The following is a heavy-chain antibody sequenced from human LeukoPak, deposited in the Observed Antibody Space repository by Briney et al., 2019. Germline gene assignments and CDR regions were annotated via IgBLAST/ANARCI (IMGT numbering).Heavy chain of an antibody. CDR3: ARSSYSNGEANDY. CDR1: GFTLSSYW. J-gene: IGHJ4*02. D-gene: IGHD4-11*01. Sequence: GSLRLSCAASGFTLSSYWMHWVRQAQGKGLVWVSRINSDGSRARYADSVKGRFTIYRDNAKNTLYLQMNSLRAEDTAVYYCARSSYSNGEANDYWGQGTLVTVSS. CDR2: INSDGSRA. V-gene: IGHV3-74*01.